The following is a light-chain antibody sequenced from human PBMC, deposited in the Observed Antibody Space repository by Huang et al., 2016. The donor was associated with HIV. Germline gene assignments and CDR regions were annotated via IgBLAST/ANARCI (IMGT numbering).Light chain of an antibody. CDR3: QHYNNWPPWT. CDR2: GAS. J-gene: IGKJ1*01. Sequence: IVMTQSPVTLSVSPGERATLSCRASAGVSNNVAWYQQSPGQTPRLLIHGASTRHTGVPAKFSGRGSGTEFTLTITNLQPEDSAVYYCQHYNNWPPWTFGPGTQVEI. CDR1: AGVSNN. V-gene: IGKV3D-15*01.